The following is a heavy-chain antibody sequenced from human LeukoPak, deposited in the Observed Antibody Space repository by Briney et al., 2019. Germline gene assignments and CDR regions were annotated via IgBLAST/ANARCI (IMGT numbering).Heavy chain of an antibody. CDR3: AKGADYGSVFDY. D-gene: IGHD3-10*01. CDR2: ISGSGGST. Sequence: AGGSLRLSCAASGFTFSSYAVSWVRQAPGKGLEWVSAISGSGGSTNYADSVKGRFTISRDNSKNTLYLQMNSLRAEDTAVYYCAKGADYGSVFDYWGQGTLVTVSS. V-gene: IGHV3-23*01. J-gene: IGHJ4*02. CDR1: GFTFSSYA.